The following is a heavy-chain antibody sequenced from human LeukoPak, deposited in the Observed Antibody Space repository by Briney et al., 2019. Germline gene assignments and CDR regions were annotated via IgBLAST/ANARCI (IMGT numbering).Heavy chain of an antibody. J-gene: IGHJ4*02. CDR2: IYYSGST. Sequence: SETLSLTCTVSGGSIGSYYWSWIRQPPGKGLEWIGYIYYSGSTNYNPSLKSRVTISVDTSKNQFSLKLSSVTAADTAVYYCARSVPDYFDYWGQGTLVTVSS. CDR3: ARSVPDYFDY. CDR1: GGSIGSYY. V-gene: IGHV4-59*01. D-gene: IGHD2-2*01.